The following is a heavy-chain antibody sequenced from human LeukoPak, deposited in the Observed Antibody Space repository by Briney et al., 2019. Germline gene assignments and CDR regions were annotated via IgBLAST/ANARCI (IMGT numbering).Heavy chain of an antibody. D-gene: IGHD3-10*01. CDR3: ARGFWMGSGSYLNWFDP. Sequence: GRSLRLSCAASGYTFTSYAMNWVRQAPGQGLEWMGWINTNTGNPTYAQGFTGRFVFSLDTSVSTAYLQISSLKAEDTAVYYCARGFWMGSGSYLNWFDPWGQGTLVTVSS. CDR1: GYTFTSYA. J-gene: IGHJ5*02. CDR2: INTNTGNP. V-gene: IGHV7-4-1*02.